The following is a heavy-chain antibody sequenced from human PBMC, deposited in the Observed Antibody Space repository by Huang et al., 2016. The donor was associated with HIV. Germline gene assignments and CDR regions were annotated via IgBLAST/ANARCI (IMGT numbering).Heavy chain of an antibody. D-gene: IGHD3-10*01. CDR2: INHSGST. CDR3: ASGYYGSGSYWY. Sequence: QVQLQQWGAGLLKPSETLSLTCAVYGGSFSGYYGSWIRQPPGKGREWIGEINHSGSTDYNPSLKRRVTISVDTSKKQFSLKLSSVTAADTALYYCASGYYGSGSYWYWGQGTLVTVSS. CDR1: GGSFSGYY. J-gene: IGHJ4*02. V-gene: IGHV4-34*01.